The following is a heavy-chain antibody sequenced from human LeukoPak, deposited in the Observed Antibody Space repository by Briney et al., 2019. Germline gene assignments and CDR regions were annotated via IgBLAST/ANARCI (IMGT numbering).Heavy chain of an antibody. D-gene: IGHD6-13*01. CDR3: ARVGAAAGKNYYYYYMDV. J-gene: IGHJ6*03. CDR2: IYTSGST. Sequence: SETLSLTCTVSGGSISSYYWSWIRQPAGKGLEWIGRIYTSGSTNYNPSLKSRVTISVDKSKNQFSLKLSSVTAADTAVYYCARVGAAAGKNYYYYYMDVWGKGTKVPVSS. CDR1: GGSISSYY. V-gene: IGHV4-4*07.